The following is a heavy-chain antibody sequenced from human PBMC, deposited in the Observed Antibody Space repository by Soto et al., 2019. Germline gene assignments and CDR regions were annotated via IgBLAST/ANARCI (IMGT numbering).Heavy chain of an antibody. J-gene: IGHJ5*02. CDR3: ARAITQVRGVISNPGNWFDT. V-gene: IGHV1-69*13. Sequence: SVKVSCKASGGTFSSYAISWVRQAPGQGLEWMGGIIPIFGTANYAQKFQGRVTITADESTSTAYMELSSLRSEDKAVYYCARAITQVRGVISNPGNWFDTWGQGTMVTVSS. D-gene: IGHD3-10*01. CDR2: IIPIFGTA. CDR1: GGTFSSYA.